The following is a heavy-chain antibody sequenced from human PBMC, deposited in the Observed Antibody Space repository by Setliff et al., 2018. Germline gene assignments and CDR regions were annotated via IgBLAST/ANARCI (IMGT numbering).Heavy chain of an antibody. J-gene: IGHJ4*02. Sequence: SETLSLTCTVSGGSVNSGYDNWNWLRQPAGKGLEWIGHINRRGSTNFTPSLKSRVTISLDTSKNQFSLKLRSVTAADTAVYYCARGGTFRYFDFWGQGAPVTVSS. CDR2: INRRGST. D-gene: IGHD5-12*01. CDR1: GGSVNSGYDN. CDR3: ARGGTFRYFDF. V-gene: IGHV4-61*10.